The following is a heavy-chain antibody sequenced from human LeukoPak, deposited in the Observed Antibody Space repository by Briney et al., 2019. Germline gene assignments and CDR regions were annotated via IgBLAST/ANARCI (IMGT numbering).Heavy chain of an antibody. J-gene: IGHJ4*02. CDR3: ARGAAAGRCFDY. Sequence: PGGSLRLSCAVSGFTFSDYYMSWIRQAPGKGLEWVSYISSGGSTISHADSVKGRFTISRDNAEDSLYLQMNSLRAEDTAVYYCARGAAAGRCFDYWGQGTLVTVSS. D-gene: IGHD6-13*01. CDR2: ISSGGSTI. CDR1: GFTFSDYY. V-gene: IGHV3-11*01.